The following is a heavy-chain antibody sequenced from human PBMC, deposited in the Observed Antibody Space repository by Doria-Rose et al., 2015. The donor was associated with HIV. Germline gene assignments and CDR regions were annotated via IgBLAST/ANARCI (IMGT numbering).Heavy chain of an antibody. Sequence: EVQLLESGGGLVQPGGSLRLSCAASGFTFSSYAMNWVRQAPGKGLEWVSAISSGGGNTYYADSVQGRFTISRDNSKNTLYLQMNSLRAEDTAVYYCAKEVQQWLVQKNWSDPWGQGTLVTVSS. J-gene: IGHJ5*02. CDR1: GFTFSSYA. V-gene: IGHV3-23*01. CDR3: AKEVQQWLVQKNWSDP. D-gene: IGHD6-19*01. CDR2: ISSGGGNT.